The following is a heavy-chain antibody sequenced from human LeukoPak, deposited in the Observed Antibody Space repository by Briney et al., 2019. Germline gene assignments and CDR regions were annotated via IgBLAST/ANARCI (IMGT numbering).Heavy chain of an antibody. Sequence: ASVRVSCKASGYTFTSYGISWVRQAPGQGLKWMGWISAYNGNTNYAQKLQGRVTMTTDTSTSTAYMELRSLRSDDTAVYYRARGECSSTSCYTGGDYFDYWGQGTLVTVSS. CDR1: GYTFTSYG. V-gene: IGHV1-18*01. J-gene: IGHJ4*02. CDR3: ARGECSSTSCYTGGDYFDY. D-gene: IGHD2-2*02. CDR2: ISAYNGNT.